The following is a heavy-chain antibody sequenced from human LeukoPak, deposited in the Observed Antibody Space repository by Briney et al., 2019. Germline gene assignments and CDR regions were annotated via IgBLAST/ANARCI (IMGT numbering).Heavy chain of an antibody. D-gene: IGHD6-19*01. CDR3: ARHIAVAGRHWFDP. CDR1: GGSISSYY. J-gene: IGHJ5*02. Sequence: SETLSLTCTVSGGSISSYYWSWIRQPPGKGLEWIGYIYYSGSTNYNPSLKSRVTISVDTSKNQFSLKLSSVTAADTAVYYCARHIAVAGRHWFDPWGQGTLVTVSS. CDR2: IYYSGST. V-gene: IGHV4-59*08.